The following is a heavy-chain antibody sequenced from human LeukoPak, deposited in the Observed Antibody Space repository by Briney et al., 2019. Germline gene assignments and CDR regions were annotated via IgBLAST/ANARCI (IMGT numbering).Heavy chain of an antibody. CDR3: ARHPSYDILTGAYNWFDP. V-gene: IGHV4-39*01. Sequence: SETLSLTCTVSGGSISSSSYYWGWIRQPPGKGLEWIGSIYYSGGTYYNPSLKSRVTISVDTSKNQFSLKLSSVTAADTAVYYCARHPSYDILTGAYNWFDPWGQGTLVTVSS. D-gene: IGHD3-9*01. CDR1: GGSISSSSYY. CDR2: IYYSGGT. J-gene: IGHJ5*02.